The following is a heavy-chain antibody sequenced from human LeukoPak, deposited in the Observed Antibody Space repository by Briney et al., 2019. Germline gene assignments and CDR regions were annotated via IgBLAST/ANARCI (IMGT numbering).Heavy chain of an antibody. J-gene: IGHJ6*03. D-gene: IGHD6-19*01. CDR3: ARRKRGAVADIYYYYYYMDV. V-gene: IGHV4-39*07. Sequence: PSETLSLTCTVSGGSIISSSYYWGWIRQPPGKGLEWIGTIYYSGSTYYNPSLKSRVTISVDTSKNQFSLKLSSVTAADTAVYYCARRKRGAVADIYYYYYYMDVWGKGTTVTISS. CDR2: IYYSGST. CDR1: GGSIISSSYY.